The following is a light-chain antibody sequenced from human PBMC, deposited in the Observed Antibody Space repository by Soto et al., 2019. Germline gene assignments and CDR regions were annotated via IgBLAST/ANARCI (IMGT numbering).Light chain of an antibody. CDR2: AAS. CDR1: QSVSSN. CDR3: QQYNDWPWT. J-gene: IGKJ1*01. V-gene: IGKV3-15*01. Sequence: EILMTQSPATLSVSPGERATLSCRASQSVSSNLAWYQQKPGQAPRLLIYAASTRATGIPVRFSGSGSGTEFTLTISSLHSEDFAVYSCQQYNDWPWTFGQGTKAEI.